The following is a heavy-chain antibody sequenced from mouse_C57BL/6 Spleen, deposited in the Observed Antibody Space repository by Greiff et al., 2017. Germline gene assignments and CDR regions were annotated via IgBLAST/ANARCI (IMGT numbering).Heavy chain of an antibody. CDR1: GFSITRCYF. Sequence: ESGPGLVRPSQSLSFSCSVSGFSITRCYFRYLIRRLPGNKLERLGYMSYDGSNNSNHALKNRISITRDTSKNQFFLKLNSVTTEDTATYYCAQEEGLYYGNRRWFAYWGQGTLVTVSA. CDR3: AQEEGLYYGNRRWFAY. D-gene: IGHD1-1*01. V-gene: IGHV3-6*01. CDR2: MSYDGSN. J-gene: IGHJ3*01.